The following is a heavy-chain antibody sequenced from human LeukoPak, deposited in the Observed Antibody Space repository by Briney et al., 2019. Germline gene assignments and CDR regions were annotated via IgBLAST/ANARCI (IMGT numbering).Heavy chain of an antibody. Sequence: GASVKVSCKASGYIFTNYAMNWVRQAPGQGLEWMGWINTNAGNPTYAQGFTGRFVFSLDTSVSTAYLQISSLKADDTAVYYCARGDWLHDYWGQGTLVTVSS. CDR3: ARGDWLHDY. J-gene: IGHJ4*02. CDR2: INTNAGNP. CDR1: GYIFTNYA. V-gene: IGHV7-4-1*02. D-gene: IGHD3-9*01.